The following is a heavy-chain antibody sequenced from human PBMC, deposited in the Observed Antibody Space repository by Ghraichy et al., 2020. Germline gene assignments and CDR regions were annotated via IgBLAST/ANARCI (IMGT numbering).Heavy chain of an antibody. V-gene: IGHV3-23*01. CDR2: IGADGAST. Sequence: GGSLRLSCAASGFTFSSYAMTWVRQAPGKGLEWVSRIGADGASTNYADSVKGRFTISRDTSKKTHFLHMNSLRAEDTAVYYCAGGGYWGQGTLVTVSS. D-gene: IGHD2-15*01. CDR3: AGGGY. CDR1: GFTFSSYA. J-gene: IGHJ4*02.